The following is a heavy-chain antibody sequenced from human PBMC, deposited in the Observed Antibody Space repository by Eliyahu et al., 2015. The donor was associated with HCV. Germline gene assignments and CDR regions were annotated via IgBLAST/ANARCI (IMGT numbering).Heavy chain of an antibody. J-gene: IGHJ6*02. D-gene: IGHD2-21*01. V-gene: IGHV3-11*01. Sequence: AASGFTFSDYQMSWFRQAPGKGLEWVSYISATGATMFYTDSVKGRFTISRDSAKNSLFLQMNSLRPEDTAVYYCARFQSPFRCVDVWGQGTTVTVSS. CDR1: GFTFSDYQ. CDR3: ARFQSPFRCVDV. CDR2: ISATGATM.